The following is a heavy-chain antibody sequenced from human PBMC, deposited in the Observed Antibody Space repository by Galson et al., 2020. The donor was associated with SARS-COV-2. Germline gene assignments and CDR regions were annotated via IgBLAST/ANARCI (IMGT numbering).Heavy chain of an antibody. J-gene: IGHJ4*02. D-gene: IGHD3-10*01. CDR1: GYKFNKYW. CDR3: VRHHEGRGGKIKY. Sequence: GESLKISCKASGYKFNKYWISWVRQTPGEGLKWMGRIDTSDSYTDYTPSFKGHVTISVDRSNSTAYLQWSSLKASDSAMYYCVRHHEGRGGKIKYWGQGTLVTVSS. CDR2: IDTSDSYT. V-gene: IGHV5-10-1*01.